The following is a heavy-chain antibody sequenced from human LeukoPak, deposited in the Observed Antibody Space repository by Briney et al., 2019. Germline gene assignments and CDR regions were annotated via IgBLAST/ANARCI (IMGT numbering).Heavy chain of an antibody. J-gene: IGHJ4*02. D-gene: IGHD3-22*01. V-gene: IGHV4-59*01. CDR1: GGSISSYY. CDR2: IYYSGST. Sequence: SETLSLTCTVSGGSISSYYWSWIRQPPGKGLEWIGYIYYSGSTNYNPSLKSRVTISVDTSKNQFSLKLSSVTAADTAVYYCARQYYYDSSGYYYYHFDYWGQGTLVTVSS. CDR3: ARQYYYDSSGYYYYHFDY.